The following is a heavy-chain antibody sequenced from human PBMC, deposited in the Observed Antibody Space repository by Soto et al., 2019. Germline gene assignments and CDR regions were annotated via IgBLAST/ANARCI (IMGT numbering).Heavy chain of an antibody. V-gene: IGHV1-69*01. CDR2: IIPVLGAT. CDR1: GGTFSSYT. J-gene: IGHJ4*02. Sequence: QVQLVQSGAEVKKPGSSVKVSCKASGGTFSSYTISWVRQAPGQGLEWVGGIIPVLGATNYAQKFRGRVTITADEFTSTVYMELSSLRSEDTAVYYCERVPHEYYFNYWGQGTLVKVS. CDR3: ERVPHEYYFNY.